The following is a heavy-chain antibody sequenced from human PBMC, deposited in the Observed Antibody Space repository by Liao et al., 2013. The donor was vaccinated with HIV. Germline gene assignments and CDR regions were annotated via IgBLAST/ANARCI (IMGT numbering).Heavy chain of an antibody. CDR3: ARQAYYYYYYVDV. CDR2: ISARGGS. CDR1: AASISSYS. J-gene: IGHJ6*03. Sequence: QVQLQESGPRLVKPSETLSLTCGVSAASISSYSWNWIRQPAGKGLEWIGRISARGGSHYNPSLRSRVTMSVDSSNNKVFLSLNSVTAADTAVYFCARQAYYYYYYVDVWGRGTTVTVSS. V-gene: IGHV4-4*07.